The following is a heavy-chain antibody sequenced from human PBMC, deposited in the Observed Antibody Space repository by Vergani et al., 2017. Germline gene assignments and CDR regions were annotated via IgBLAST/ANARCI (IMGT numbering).Heavy chain of an antibody. V-gene: IGHV5-51*01. CDR1: GYTFTTYW. J-gene: IGHJ3*02. CDR2: IYPGDSAT. CDR3: ARPGAYYYDSSGYSDAFDI. D-gene: IGHD3-22*01. Sequence: EVQLVQSGAEVKKPGESLKISCKVSGYTFTTYWIGWVRQMPGKGLEWMGIIYPGDSATRYSPSFQGQVTISADKSISTAYLLWSSLKASDTAMYYCARPGAYYYDSSGYSDAFDIWGQGTMVTVSS.